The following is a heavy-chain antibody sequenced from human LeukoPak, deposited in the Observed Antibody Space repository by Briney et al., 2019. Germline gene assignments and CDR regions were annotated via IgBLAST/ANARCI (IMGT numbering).Heavy chain of an antibody. D-gene: IGHD6-19*01. V-gene: IGHV3-30*18. Sequence: GGSLRLSCAASGFTFSSYGMHWVRQAPGKGLEWVAVISYDGSNKYYADSVKGRFTISRDNSKNTLYLQMNSLRAEDTAVYYCAKEDSSGWYGYWGQGTLVTVPS. CDR3: AKEDSSGWYGY. CDR1: GFTFSSYG. J-gene: IGHJ4*02. CDR2: ISYDGSNK.